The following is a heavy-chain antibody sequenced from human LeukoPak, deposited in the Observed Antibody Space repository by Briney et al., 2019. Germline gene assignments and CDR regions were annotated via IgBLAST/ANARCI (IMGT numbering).Heavy chain of an antibody. V-gene: IGHV1-8*01. CDR3: AREDYDFWSGYGDYYYYMDV. CDR2: MNPNSGNT. CDR1: GYTFTSYD. D-gene: IGHD3-3*01. Sequence: ASVKVSCKASGYTFTSYDINWVRQATGQGLEWMGWMNPNSGNTGYAQKVQGRVTMTRNTSISTAYMELSSLGSEDTAVYYCAREDYDFWSGYGDYYYYMDVWGKGTTVTVSS. J-gene: IGHJ6*03.